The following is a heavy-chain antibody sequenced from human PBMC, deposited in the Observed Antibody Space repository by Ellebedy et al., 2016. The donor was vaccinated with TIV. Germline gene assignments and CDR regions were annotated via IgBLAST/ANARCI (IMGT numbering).Heavy chain of an antibody. CDR1: GFNFSVYT. J-gene: IGHJ4*02. V-gene: IGHV3-21*01. CDR2: ISTRSNYI. Sequence: GESLKISCAASGFNFSVYTMAWVRQAPGKGLEWVSGISTRSNYISYADSVQGRFTISRDNAKNSLYLQMNNLRAEDTALYFCVRASWVLYYFDYWGQGALVTVSS. D-gene: IGHD1-26*01. CDR3: VRASWVLYYFDY.